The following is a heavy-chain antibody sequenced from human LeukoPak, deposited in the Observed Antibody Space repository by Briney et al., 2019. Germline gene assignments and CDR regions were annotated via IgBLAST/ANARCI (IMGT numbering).Heavy chain of an antibody. CDR3: ARDRSIVVVPAASYFDY. CDR2: IIPIFGTA. V-gene: IGHV1-69*05. D-gene: IGHD2-2*01. CDR1: GGTFSSYA. J-gene: IGHJ4*02. Sequence: GASVKVSCKASGGTFSSYAISWVRQAPGQGLEWMGRIIPIFGTANYAQKFQGRVTITTDESTSTAYMELSSLRSEDTAVYYCARDRSIVVVPAASYFDYWGQATLVTVSS.